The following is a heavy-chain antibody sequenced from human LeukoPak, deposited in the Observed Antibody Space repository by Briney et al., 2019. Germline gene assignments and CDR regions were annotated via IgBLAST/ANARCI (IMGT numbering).Heavy chain of an antibody. D-gene: IGHD3-3*01. CDR2: IYHSGST. CDR1: GGSISSYY. V-gene: IGHV4-59*12. J-gene: IGHJ5*02. CDR3: ARGAYYDFWSGYFQGYNWFDP. Sequence: SETLSLTCTVSGGSISSYYWSWIRQPPGKGLEWIGYIYHSGSTYYNPSLKSRVTISVDRSKNQFSLKLSSVTAADTAVYYCARGAYYDFWSGYFQGYNWFDPWGQGTLVTVSS.